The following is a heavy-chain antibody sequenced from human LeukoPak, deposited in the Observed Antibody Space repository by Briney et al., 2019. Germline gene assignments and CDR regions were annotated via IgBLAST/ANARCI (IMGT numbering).Heavy chain of an antibody. CDR2: IILILGIA. J-gene: IGHJ4*02. Sequence: SVKVSCKASGGTFSSYAISWVRQAPGQGLEWMGRIILILGIANYAQKFQGRVTITADKSTSTAYMELSSLRSEDTAVYYCAGRGPPSVAYSHPPDYWGQGTLVTVSS. V-gene: IGHV1-69*04. D-gene: IGHD2-15*01. CDR1: GGTFSSYA. CDR3: AGRGPPSVAYSHPPDY.